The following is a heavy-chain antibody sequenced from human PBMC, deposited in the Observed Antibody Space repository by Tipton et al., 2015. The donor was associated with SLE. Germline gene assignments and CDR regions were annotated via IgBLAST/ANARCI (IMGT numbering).Heavy chain of an antibody. CDR3: ARDWLSGSSWP. CDR1: GGSISSHY. J-gene: IGHJ5*02. D-gene: IGHD6-13*01. Sequence: TLSLTCTVSGGSISSHYWSWIRQPPGKGLEWIGEINHSGSTNYNPSLKSRVTISVDTSKNQFSLKLSSVTAADTAVYYCARDWLSGSSWPWGQGTLVTVSS. CDR2: INHSGST. V-gene: IGHV4-34*01.